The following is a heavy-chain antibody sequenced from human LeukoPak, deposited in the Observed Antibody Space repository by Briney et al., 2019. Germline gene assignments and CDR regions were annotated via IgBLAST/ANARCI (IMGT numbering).Heavy chain of an antibody. V-gene: IGHV3-23*01. CDR3: AKQGENGGWGSFDH. D-gene: IGHD6-19*01. CDR2: ISGDGGRT. CDR1: GFTFSTYE. Sequence: GGSLRLSCAASGFTFSTYEMNWIRQAPGKGPDWVATISGDGGRTYYADSVKGRFTISRDNSKRTQYLQMDRLRADDTAIYYCAKQGENGGWGSFDHWGQGILVSVSS. J-gene: IGHJ4*02.